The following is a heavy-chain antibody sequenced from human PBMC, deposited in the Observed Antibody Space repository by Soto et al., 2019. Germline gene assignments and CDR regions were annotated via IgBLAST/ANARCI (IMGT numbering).Heavy chain of an antibody. CDR1: GFTFSSYG. D-gene: IGHD6-13*01. Sequence: GGSLRLSCAASGFTFSSYGMHWVRQAPGKGLEWVAVIWYDGSNKYYADSVKGRFTISRDNSKNTLYLQMNSLRAEDTAVYYCARDIAAAGTIYYYGMDVWGQGTTVTVSS. V-gene: IGHV3-33*01. CDR3: ARDIAAAGTIYYYGMDV. J-gene: IGHJ6*02. CDR2: IWYDGSNK.